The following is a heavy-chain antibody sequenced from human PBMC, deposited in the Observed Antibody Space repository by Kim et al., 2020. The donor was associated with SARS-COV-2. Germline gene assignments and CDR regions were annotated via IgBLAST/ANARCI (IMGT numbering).Heavy chain of an antibody. J-gene: IGHJ3*02. CDR1: GGSFSGYY. CDR3: ARARTSQGAFDI. CDR2: INHSGST. Sequence: SETLSLTCAVYGGSFSGYYWSWIRQPPGKGLEWIGEINHSGSTNYNPSLKSRVTISVDTSKNQFSLKLSSVTAADTAVYYCARARTSQGAFDIWGQGTMVTVSS. V-gene: IGHV4-34*01.